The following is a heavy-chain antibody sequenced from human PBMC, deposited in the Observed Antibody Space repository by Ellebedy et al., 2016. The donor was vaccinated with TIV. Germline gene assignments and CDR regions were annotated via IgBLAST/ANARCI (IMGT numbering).Heavy chain of an antibody. D-gene: IGHD6-19*01. CDR3: ARCRGSGWYGDQ. CDR2: IGGFYGDT. Sequence: PGGSLRLSCAASGFTFNDYAMSWVRQAPGKGLEWVAAIGGFYGDTYYVDSVKGRFTISRDIPKDTLYLQIHSLRGEDTAVYNCARCRGSGWYGDQWGQGTLVTVSS. V-gene: IGHV3-23*01. J-gene: IGHJ4*02. CDR1: GFTFNDYA.